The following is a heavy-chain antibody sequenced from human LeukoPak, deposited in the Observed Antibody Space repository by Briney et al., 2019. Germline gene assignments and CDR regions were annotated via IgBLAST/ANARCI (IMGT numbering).Heavy chain of an antibody. V-gene: IGHV3-30*18. D-gene: IGHD3-22*01. CDR1: GFIFSGYG. Sequence: GGSLRLSCAASGFIFSGYGMHWVRQAPGKGLEWVALISHDESNKHYADSVKGRFTISRDNSKNTLYLQMNSLRTEDTAIYYCAKEDVVVITIRYFQHWGQGTLVTVSS. CDR2: ISHDESNK. J-gene: IGHJ1*01. CDR3: AKEDVVVITIRYFQH.